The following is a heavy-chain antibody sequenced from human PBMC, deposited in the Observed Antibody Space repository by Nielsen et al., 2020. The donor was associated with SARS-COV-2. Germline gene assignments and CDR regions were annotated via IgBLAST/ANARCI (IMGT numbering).Heavy chain of an antibody. CDR2: ISAYSGNT. Sequence: WMRQAPGQGLEWVGWISAYSGNTKYAQQFQGRVTLTTDTATKTAYMELGSLRSDDTAVYYCARERERSSGYYTKYFYYGMVVWGQGTTVTVSS. V-gene: IGHV1-18*01. CDR3: ARERERSSGYYTKYFYYGMVV. J-gene: IGHJ6*02. D-gene: IGHD3-3*01.